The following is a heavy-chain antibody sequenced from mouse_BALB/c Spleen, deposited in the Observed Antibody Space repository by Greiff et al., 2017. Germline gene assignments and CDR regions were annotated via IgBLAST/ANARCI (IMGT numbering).Heavy chain of an antibody. J-gene: IGHJ3*01. CDR3: ASPYYYGSSYPFAY. Sequence: EVQGVESGGGLVQPGGSLKLSCAASGFTFSSYTMSWVRQTPEKRLEWVAYISNGGGSTYYPDTVKGRFTISRDNAKNTLYLQMSSLKSEDTAMYYCASPYYYGSSYPFAYWGQGTLVTVSA. D-gene: IGHD1-1*01. CDR2: ISNGGGST. V-gene: IGHV5-12-2*01. CDR1: GFTFSSYT.